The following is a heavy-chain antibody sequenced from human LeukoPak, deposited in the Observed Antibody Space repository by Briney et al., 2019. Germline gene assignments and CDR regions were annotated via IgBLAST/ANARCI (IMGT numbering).Heavy chain of an antibody. J-gene: IGHJ4*02. CDR1: GGTFSSYA. CDR2: IIPIFGTA. V-gene: IGHV1-69*13. CDR3: ARDLFGDGYNLHY. Sequence: SVKVSCKASGGTFSSYAISWVRQAPGQGLEWMGGIIPIFGTANYAQKFQGRVTITADESTSTAYMELRSLRSDDTAVYYCARDLFGDGYNLHYWGQGTLVTVSS. D-gene: IGHD5-24*01.